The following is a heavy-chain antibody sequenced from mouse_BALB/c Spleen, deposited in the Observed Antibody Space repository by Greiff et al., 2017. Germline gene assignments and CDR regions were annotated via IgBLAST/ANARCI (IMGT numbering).Heavy chain of an antibody. J-gene: IGHJ4*01. V-gene: IGHV2-6-7*01. CDR1: GFSLTGYG. D-gene: IGHD2-3*01. Sequence: QVQLKESGPGLVAPSQSLSITCTVSGFSLTGYGVNWVRQPPGKGLEWLGMIWGDGSTDYNSALKSRLSISKDNSKRQVFLKMNSLQTDDTARYYCARDGIYDGYLFYAMDYWGQGTSVTVSS. CDR2: IWGDGST. CDR3: ARDGIYDGYLFYAMDY.